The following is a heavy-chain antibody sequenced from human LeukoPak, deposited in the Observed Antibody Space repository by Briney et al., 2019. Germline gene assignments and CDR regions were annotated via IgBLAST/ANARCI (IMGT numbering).Heavy chain of an antibody. CDR2: INPHSGGT. CDR1: GYTFTAHY. D-gene: IGHD6-13*01. V-gene: IGHV1-2*02. Sequence: ASVNVSCKASGYTFTAHYIHWVRPAPGQGLAWMGWINPHSGGTNYAQKFHGRVTMTRDTSISVVYMELSSLRSEETAVYYCARDFTGGGSSWSDNWFDPWGQGTLVTVSS. CDR3: ARDFTGGGSSWSDNWFDP. J-gene: IGHJ5*02.